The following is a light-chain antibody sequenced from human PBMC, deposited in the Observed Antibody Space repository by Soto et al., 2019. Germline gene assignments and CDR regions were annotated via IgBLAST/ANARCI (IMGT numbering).Light chain of an antibody. Sequence: EILLAQYTATLSLSSGERATLSFRASQTVRNNLAWYQQRPGQAPRLLIYDASSRATGIPARFSGSGSGTDFTLTISSLEPEDFAVYYCQQHSNWPLTFGGGTKVDIK. CDR3: QQHSNWPLT. J-gene: IGKJ4*01. V-gene: IGKV3-11*01. CDR1: QTVRNN. CDR2: DAS.